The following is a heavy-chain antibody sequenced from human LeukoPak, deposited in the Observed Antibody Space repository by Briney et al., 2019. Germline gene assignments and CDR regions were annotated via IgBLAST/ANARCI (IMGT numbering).Heavy chain of an antibody. V-gene: IGHV7-4-1*02. CDR2: INTNTGNP. J-gene: IGHJ5*02. D-gene: IGHD6-13*01. CDR3: ARDALIRAAAGTNWFDP. Sequence: GASVKVSCKASGYTFTSYAMNWVRQAPGQGLEWMGWINTNTGNPTYAQGFTGRFVFSLDTSVSTAYLQISSLKAEDTAVYYCARDALIRAAAGTNWFDPWGQGTLVTVSS. CDR1: GYTFTSYA.